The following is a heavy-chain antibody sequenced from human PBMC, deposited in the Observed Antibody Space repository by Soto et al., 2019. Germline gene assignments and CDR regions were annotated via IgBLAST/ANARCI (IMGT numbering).Heavy chain of an antibody. D-gene: IGHD6-19*01. CDR2: ISYDGSNK. CDR3: ARVAGGWSDY. V-gene: IGHV3-30-3*01. CDR1: GFTFSSYA. J-gene: IGHJ4*02. Sequence: GGSLRLSCAASGFTFSSYAMHWVRQAPGKGLEWVAVISYDGSNKYYADSVKGQFTISRDNSKNTLYLQMNSLRAEDTAVYYCARVAGGWSDYWGQGTLVTVSS.